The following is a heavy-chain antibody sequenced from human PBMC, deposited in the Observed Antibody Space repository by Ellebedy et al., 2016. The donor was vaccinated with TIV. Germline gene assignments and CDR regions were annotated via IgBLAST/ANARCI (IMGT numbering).Heavy chain of an antibody. CDR3: AKDLGIERQWGFDY. Sequence: GEFLKISCAASGFTFSIYAMGWVRQAPGKGLEWVSTISRNGGGTYYAGSVEGRFTISRDNSNNSLWLQMSGLRAEDTARYFCAKDLGIERQWGFDYWGQGTLVTVSS. CDR2: ISRNGGGT. J-gene: IGHJ4*02. V-gene: IGHV3-23*01. D-gene: IGHD1-26*01. CDR1: GFTFSIYA.